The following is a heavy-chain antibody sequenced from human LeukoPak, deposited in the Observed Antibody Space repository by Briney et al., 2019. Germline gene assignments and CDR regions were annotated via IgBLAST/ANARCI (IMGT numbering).Heavy chain of an antibody. CDR1: GYTFTSYY. J-gene: IGHJ4*02. Sequence: ASVKVSCKASGYTFTSYYTHWVRQAPGQGLEWMGIINPSGGSTSYAQKFQGRVTMTTDTSTSTAYMELRSLTSDDTAVYYCARDPYYDSSNYPVPFDSWGQGTLVAVSS. D-gene: IGHD3-22*01. CDR3: ARDPYYDSSNYPVPFDS. CDR2: INPSGGST. V-gene: IGHV1-46*01.